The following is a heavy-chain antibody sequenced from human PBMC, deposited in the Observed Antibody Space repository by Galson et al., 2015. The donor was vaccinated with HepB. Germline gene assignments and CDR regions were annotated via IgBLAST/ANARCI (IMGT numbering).Heavy chain of an antibody. D-gene: IGHD4-17*01. CDR3: ARGGYGDYGRGRINWFDP. CDR2: INPSGGST. Sequence: SVKVSCKASGYTFTSYYMHWVRQAPGQGLEWMGIINPSGGSTSYAQKFQGRVTMTRDTSTSTVYMELSSLRSEDTAVYYCARGGYGDYGRGRINWFDPWGQGTLVTVSS. V-gene: IGHV1-46*03. J-gene: IGHJ5*02. CDR1: GYTFTSYY.